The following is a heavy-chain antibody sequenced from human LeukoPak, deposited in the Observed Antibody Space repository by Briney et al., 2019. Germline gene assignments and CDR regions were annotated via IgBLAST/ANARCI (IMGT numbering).Heavy chain of an antibody. V-gene: IGHV3-23*01. CDR1: GFTFSSYA. J-gene: IGHJ4*02. Sequence: GGSLRLSCAASGFTFSSYAMSWVRQAPGKGLEWVSAISGSGGSTYYADSVKGRFTISRDNSKNTLYLQMNSLRAEDTAVYYCAKDRGPYCSSTSCYGTASSDWGQGTLVTVSS. CDR3: AKDRGPYCSSTSCYGTASSD. CDR2: ISGSGGST. D-gene: IGHD2-2*01.